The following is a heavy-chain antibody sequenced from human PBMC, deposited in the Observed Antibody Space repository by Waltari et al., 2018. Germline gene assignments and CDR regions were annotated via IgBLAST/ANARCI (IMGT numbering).Heavy chain of an antibody. CDR2: INAGNGNT. CDR3: ARRTTYYYDSSGYPTLDY. Sequence: QVQLVQSGAEVKKPGASVKVSCKASGYTFTSYAMHWVRQAPGQRLEWMGWINAGNGNTKYSQKFQGRVTITRDTSASTAYMGLSSLRSEDTAVYYCARRTTYYYDSSGYPTLDYWGQGTLVTVSS. D-gene: IGHD3-22*01. CDR1: GYTFTSYA. J-gene: IGHJ4*02. V-gene: IGHV1-3*01.